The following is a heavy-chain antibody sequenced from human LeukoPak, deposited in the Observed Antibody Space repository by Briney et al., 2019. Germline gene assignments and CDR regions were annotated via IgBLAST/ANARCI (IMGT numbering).Heavy chain of an antibody. Sequence: GASVKVSCKASGYTFTGYHMHWVRQAPGQGLEWMGGIIPIFGTANYAQKFQGRVTITADESTSTAYMELSSLRSEDTAVYYCAGSDTAMVRGMDVWGQGTTVTVSS. D-gene: IGHD5-18*01. CDR1: GYTFTGYH. CDR3: AGSDTAMVRGMDV. V-gene: IGHV1-69*13. J-gene: IGHJ6*02. CDR2: IIPIFGTA.